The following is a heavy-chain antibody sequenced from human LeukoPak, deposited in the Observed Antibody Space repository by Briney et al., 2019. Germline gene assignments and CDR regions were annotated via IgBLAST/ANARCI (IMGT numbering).Heavy chain of an antibody. Sequence: ASMKVSCKASGYTFTSYDINWVRQATGQGLEWMGWMNPNSGNTGYAQKFQGRVTITRNTSISTAYMELSSLRSEDTAVYYCARGRGVGYCSGGSCFPNWFDPWGQGTLVTVSS. D-gene: IGHD2-15*01. CDR2: MNPNSGNT. CDR1: GYTFTSYD. V-gene: IGHV1-8*03. J-gene: IGHJ5*02. CDR3: ARGRGVGYCSGGSCFPNWFDP.